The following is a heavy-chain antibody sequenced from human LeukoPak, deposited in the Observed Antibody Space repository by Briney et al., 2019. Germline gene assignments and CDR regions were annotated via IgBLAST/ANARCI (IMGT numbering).Heavy chain of an antibody. CDR2: ICSGGST. V-gene: IGHV3-53*01. CDR1: WFTVSSNY. J-gene: IGHJ3*02. CDR3: AIVGSSDAFDI. D-gene: IGHD1-26*01. Sequence: GGSLRLSCAASWFTVSSNYMSWVRQAPGKGLEWVSVICSGGSTYYADSVKGRFTISRDNSKNTLYLQMNSLRAEDTAVYYCAIVGSSDAFDIWGQGTMVTVSS.